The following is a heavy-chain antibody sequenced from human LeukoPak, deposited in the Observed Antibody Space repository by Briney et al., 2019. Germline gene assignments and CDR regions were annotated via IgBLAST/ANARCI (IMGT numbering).Heavy chain of an antibody. V-gene: IGHV4-31*03. CDR3: ARGSGYYGSTDY. J-gene: IGHJ4*02. CDR1: GGSISSGGYY. CDR2: IYYSGST. D-gene: IGHD3-10*01. Sequence: SETPSLTCTVSGGSISSGGYYWSWIRQHPGKGLEWIGYIYYSGSTYYNPSLKSRVTISVDTSKNQFSLKLSPVTAADTAVYYCARGSGYYGSTDYWGQGTLVTVSS.